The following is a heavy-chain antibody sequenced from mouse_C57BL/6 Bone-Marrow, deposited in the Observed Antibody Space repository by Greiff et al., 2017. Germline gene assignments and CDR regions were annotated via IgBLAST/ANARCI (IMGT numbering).Heavy chain of an antibody. Sequence: VQLKESGAELVRPGASVKLSCTASGFNIKDDYMHWVKQRPEQGLEWIGWIDPENGDTEYASKFQGKATITADTSSNTAYLQLSSLTSEDTAVYYCTKGFHWYFDVWGTGTTVTVSS. CDR3: TKGFHWYFDV. CDR2: IDPENGDT. V-gene: IGHV14-4*01. J-gene: IGHJ1*03. CDR1: GFNIKDDY.